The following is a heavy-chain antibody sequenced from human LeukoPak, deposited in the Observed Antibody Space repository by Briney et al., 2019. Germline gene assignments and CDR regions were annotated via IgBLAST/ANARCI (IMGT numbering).Heavy chain of an antibody. J-gene: IGHJ5*02. CDR3: ARRGRVEEGRYFDWSYTQGWFDP. D-gene: IGHD3-9*01. Sequence: ASVKVSCKASGYTFTSYGISWVRQAPGQGLEWMGWINPNSGGTNYAQKFQGRVTMTRDTSISTAYMELSRLRSDDTAVYYCARRGRVEEGRYFDWSYTQGWFDPWGQGTLVTVSS. V-gene: IGHV1-2*02. CDR1: GYTFTSYG. CDR2: INPNSGGT.